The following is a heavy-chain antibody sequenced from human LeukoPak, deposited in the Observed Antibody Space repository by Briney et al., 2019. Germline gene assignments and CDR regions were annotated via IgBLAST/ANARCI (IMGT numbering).Heavy chain of an antibody. Sequence: SETLSLTCTVSGGSISSSSYYWGWIRQPPGKGLEWIGSIYYSGSTYYNPSLKSRVTISVDTSKNQFSLKLSSVTAADTAVYYCARLYDSSLTFDYWGQGTLVTVSS. CDR3: ARLYDSSLTFDY. D-gene: IGHD3-22*01. J-gene: IGHJ4*02. CDR2: IYYSGST. V-gene: IGHV4-39*01. CDR1: GGSISSSSYY.